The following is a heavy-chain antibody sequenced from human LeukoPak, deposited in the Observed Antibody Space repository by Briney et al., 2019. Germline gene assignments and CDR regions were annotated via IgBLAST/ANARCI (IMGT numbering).Heavy chain of an antibody. D-gene: IGHD2/OR15-2a*01. V-gene: IGHV4-30-2*05. CDR2: IYHSGST. CDR1: GGSISSGGYY. Sequence: PSETLSLTCTVSGGSISSGGYYWSWIRQPPGKGLEWIGYIYHSGSTYYNPSLKSRVTISVDTSKNQFSLKLSSVTAADTAVYYCARARSLTFLRRYFDYWGQGTLVTVSS. CDR3: ARARSLTFLRRYFDY. J-gene: IGHJ4*02.